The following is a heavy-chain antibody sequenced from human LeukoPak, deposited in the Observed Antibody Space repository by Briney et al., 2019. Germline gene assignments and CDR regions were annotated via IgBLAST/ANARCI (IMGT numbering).Heavy chain of an antibody. CDR1: GGSVSSGSYF. Sequence: PSETLSLTCTVSGGSVSSGSYFWTWIRQPPGKGLEWIGYVYYSGSTNYNPSLKSRVTISVDTSKNQFSLKVSSVTAADTAVYYCAREVIVGATGHYYYGMDVWGQGTTVTVSS. CDR3: AREVIVGATGHYYYGMDV. CDR2: VYYSGST. V-gene: IGHV4-61*01. J-gene: IGHJ6*02. D-gene: IGHD1-26*01.